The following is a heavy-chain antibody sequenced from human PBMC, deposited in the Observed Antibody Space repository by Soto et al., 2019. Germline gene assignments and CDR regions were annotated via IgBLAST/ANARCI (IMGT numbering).Heavy chain of an antibody. CDR3: ARAVYYYDSSGYPQGGWFDP. V-gene: IGHV4-59*01. CDR2: IYYSGST. J-gene: IGHJ5*02. D-gene: IGHD3-22*01. CDR1: GGSISSYY. Sequence: SETLSLTCTVSGGSISSYYWSWIRQPPGKGLERIEYIYYSGSTNYNPSLKSRVTISVDTSKNQFSLKLSSVTAADTAVYYCARAVYYYDSSGYPQGGWFDPWGQGTLVTVSS.